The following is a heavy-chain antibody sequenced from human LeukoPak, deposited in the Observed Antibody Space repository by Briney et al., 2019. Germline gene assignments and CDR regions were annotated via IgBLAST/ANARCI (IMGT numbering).Heavy chain of an antibody. CDR2: ISGSGGST. J-gene: IGHJ6*03. CDR1: GFTFSSYA. CDR3: ARVLSGRGSLYDYYYYMDV. D-gene: IGHD3-10*01. V-gene: IGHV3-23*01. Sequence: GGSLRLSCAASGFTFSSYAMSWVRQAPGQGLEWVSAISGSGGSTYYADSVKGRFTISRDISKNTLYLQMNSLRAEDTAVYYCARVLSGRGSLYDYYYYMDVWGKGTTVTISS.